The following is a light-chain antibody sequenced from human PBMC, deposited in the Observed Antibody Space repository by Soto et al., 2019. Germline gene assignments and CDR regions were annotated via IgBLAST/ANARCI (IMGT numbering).Light chain of an antibody. J-gene: IGKJ4*01. CDR3: QNRSNSEIT. CDR1: QSVSSY. CDR2: DAS. Sequence: EIVLTQSPATLSLSPGERATLSCRASQSVSSYLAWYQQKPGQAPRLLIYDASNRATGIPARFSGSGSGTDFTLTSSSLEPEDFAVYYCQNRSNSEITFGGGTKVEIK. V-gene: IGKV3-11*01.